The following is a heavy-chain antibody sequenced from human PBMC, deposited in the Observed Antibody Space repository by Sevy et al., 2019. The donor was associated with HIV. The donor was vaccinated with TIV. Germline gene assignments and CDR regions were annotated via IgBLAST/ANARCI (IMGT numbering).Heavy chain of an antibody. V-gene: IGHV3-7*01. D-gene: IGHD5-18*01. CDR3: VRGGVGGYSYSLDS. J-gene: IGHJ4*02. CDR1: GFTFSTYW. Sequence: GGSLRLSCAASGFTFSTYWMSWVRQAPGKGLEWVATMKQDGSEKDYVDSVKGRFTISRDNAKNSLHLQMNSLRGEDTGVYYGVRGGVGGYSYSLDSWGQGTLVTVSS. CDR2: MKQDGSEK.